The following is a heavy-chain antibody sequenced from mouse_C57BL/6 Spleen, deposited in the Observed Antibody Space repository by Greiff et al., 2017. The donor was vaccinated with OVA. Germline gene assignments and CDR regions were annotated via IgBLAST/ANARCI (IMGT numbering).Heavy chain of an antibody. J-gene: IGHJ4*01. Sequence: VQLQQPGAELVKPGASVKLSCKASGYTFTSYWMQWVKQRPGQGLEWIGEIDPSDSYTNYNQKFKGKATLTVDTSSSTAYMQLSSLTSEDSAVYYCARGAGSSGVDYWGQGTSVTVSS. D-gene: IGHD1-1*01. CDR1: GYTFTSYW. CDR2: IDPSDSYT. V-gene: IGHV1-50*01. CDR3: ARGAGSSGVDY.